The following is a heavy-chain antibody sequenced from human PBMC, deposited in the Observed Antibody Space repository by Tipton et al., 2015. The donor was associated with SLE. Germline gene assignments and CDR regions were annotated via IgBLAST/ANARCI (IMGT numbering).Heavy chain of an antibody. V-gene: IGHV4-39*07. CDR3: ARLDSSGPGDV. Sequence: VKPSETLSLTCTVSGDPISSTSYSWGWIRQPPGKGLEWIGQIYYRGVTQINPSLKSRVTISLDTPRNQFSLKLSSVTAADTAVYYCARLDSSGPGDVWGQGTTVTVSS. J-gene: IGHJ6*02. D-gene: IGHD6-19*01. CDR2: IYYRGVT. CDR1: GDPISSTSYS.